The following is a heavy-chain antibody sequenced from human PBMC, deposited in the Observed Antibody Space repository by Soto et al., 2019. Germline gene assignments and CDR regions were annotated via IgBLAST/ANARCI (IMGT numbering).Heavy chain of an antibody. CDR1: GGSISSGGYY. Sequence: QVQLQESGPGLVKPSQTLSLTCTVSGGSISSGGYYWSWIRQHPGKGLEWIGYIYYSGSTYYNPSPKSRVTISVDTSKNQSSLKLSSVTAADTAVYYCARDSSGWEGIGYWGQGTLVTVSS. CDR3: ARDSSGWEGIGY. J-gene: IGHJ4*02. CDR2: IYYSGST. D-gene: IGHD3-22*01. V-gene: IGHV4-31*03.